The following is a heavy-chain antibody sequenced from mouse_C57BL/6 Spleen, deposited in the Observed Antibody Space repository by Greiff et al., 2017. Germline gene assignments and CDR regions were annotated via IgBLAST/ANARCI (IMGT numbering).Heavy chain of an antibody. CDR2: ISSGSSTI. CDR1: GFTFTDYG. Sequence: EVNVVESGGGLVKPGGSLKLSCAASGFTFTDYGMHWVRQAPEKGLEWVAYISSGSSTIYYADTVKGRFTISRDNVKNTLSLRMTSRRAEGTAMNYCARSDGSSDIAWCAYWGQGTLVTVSA. D-gene: IGHD1-1*01. CDR3: ARSDGSSDIAWCAY. V-gene: IGHV5-17*01. J-gene: IGHJ3*01.